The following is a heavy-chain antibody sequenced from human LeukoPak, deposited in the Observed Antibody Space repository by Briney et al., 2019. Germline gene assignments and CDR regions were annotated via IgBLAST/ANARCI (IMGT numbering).Heavy chain of an antibody. CDR3: AKSTLGYCSGGSCFHFDY. CDR1: GFTFSSYA. D-gene: IGHD2-15*01. V-gene: IGHV3-23*01. CDR2: ISGSGGST. Sequence: PGGSLRLSCAASGFTFSSYAMSWVRQAPGKGLEWVSAISGSGGSTYYADSVKGRFTISRDNSKNTLYLQMNSLRAEDTAVYYSAKSTLGYCSGGSCFHFDYWGQGTLVTVSS. J-gene: IGHJ4*02.